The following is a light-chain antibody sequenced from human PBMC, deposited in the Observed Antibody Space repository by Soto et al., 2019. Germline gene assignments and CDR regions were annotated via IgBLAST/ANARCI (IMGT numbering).Light chain of an antibody. CDR3: SSYTSSSTSV. CDR2: EVN. CDR1: SSDIGSYNY. Sequence: QSALTQPASVSGSPGQSITLSCTGTSSDIGSYNYVSWYQQHPGEAPKLMIFEVNNRPSGVSQRFSGSKSGNTASLTISGLQAEDEADYYCSSYTSSSTSVFGGGTKVTVL. J-gene: IGLJ1*01. V-gene: IGLV2-14*01.